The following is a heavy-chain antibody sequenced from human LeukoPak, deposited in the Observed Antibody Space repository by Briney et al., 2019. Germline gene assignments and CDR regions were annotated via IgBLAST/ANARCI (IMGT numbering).Heavy chain of an antibody. D-gene: IGHD3-22*01. V-gene: IGHV4-61*02. CDR1: GGSISSGRYY. CDR3: AREGVPTLALYYYDPHAFDI. Sequence: SQTLSLTCTVSGGSISSGRYYWSWIRQPAGKGLEWIGRINTSGSTNYNPSLKSRVTISVDTSKNQFSLKLSSVTAADTAVYYCAREGVPTLALYYYDPHAFDIWGQGTMVTVSS. CDR2: INTSGST. J-gene: IGHJ3*02.